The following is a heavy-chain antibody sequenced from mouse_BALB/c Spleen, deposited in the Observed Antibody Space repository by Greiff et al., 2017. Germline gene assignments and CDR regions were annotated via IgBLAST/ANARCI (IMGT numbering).Heavy chain of an antibody. CDR3: ARGLLYGSSWWFAY. CDR1: GFTFSSYT. CDR2: ISSGGST. Sequence: EVKVVESGGGLVQPGGSLKLSCAASGFTFSSYTMSWVRQTPEKRLEWVAYISSGGSTYYPDSVKGRFTISRDNARNILYLQMSSLRSEDTAMYYCARGLLYGSSWWFAYWGQGTLVTVSA. D-gene: IGHD1-1*01. J-gene: IGHJ3*01. V-gene: IGHV5-6-5*01.